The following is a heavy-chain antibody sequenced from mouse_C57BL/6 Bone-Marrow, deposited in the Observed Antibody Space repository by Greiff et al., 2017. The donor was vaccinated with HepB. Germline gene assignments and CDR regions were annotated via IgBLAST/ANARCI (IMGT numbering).Heavy chain of an antibody. Sequence: EVQLQQSGPELVKPGASVKISCKASGYTFTDYYMNWVKQSPGKSLEWIGDINPNNGGTSYNQKFKGKATLTVDKSSITAYMELRSLTSEDSAVYYCARRGYYSNYGYYAMDYWGQGTSVTVSS. CDR2: INPNNGGT. V-gene: IGHV1-26*01. D-gene: IGHD2-5*01. CDR3: ARRGYYSNYGYYAMDY. J-gene: IGHJ4*01. CDR1: GYTFTDYY.